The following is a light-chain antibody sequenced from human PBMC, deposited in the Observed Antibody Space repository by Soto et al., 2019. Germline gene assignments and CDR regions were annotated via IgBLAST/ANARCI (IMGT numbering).Light chain of an antibody. CDR3: NSFTTGSTYV. V-gene: IGLV2-18*02. Sequence: QSALTQPPSVSGSPGQSVAISCTGTSSDVGSYNRVSWYQQPPGTAPKLIIYDVTNRPSGVPDRFSGSKSGNTASLTISGLQAEDEADYYCNSFTTGSTYVFGTGTKLTVL. J-gene: IGLJ1*01. CDR1: SSDVGSYNR. CDR2: DVT.